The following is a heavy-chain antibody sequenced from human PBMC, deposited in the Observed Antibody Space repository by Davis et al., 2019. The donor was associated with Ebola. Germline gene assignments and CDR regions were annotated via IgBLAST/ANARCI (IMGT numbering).Heavy chain of an antibody. CDR3: ARHKGRVRYYGMDV. CDR2: IYYSGST. CDR1: GGSISSYY. J-gene: IGHJ6*02. V-gene: IGHV4-59*08. Sequence: MPSETLSLTCTVSGGSISSYYWSWIRQPPGKGLEWIGYIYYSGSTNYNPSLKSRVTISVDTSKNQFSLKLSSVTAADTAVYYSARHKGRVRYYGMDVWGQGTTVTVSS.